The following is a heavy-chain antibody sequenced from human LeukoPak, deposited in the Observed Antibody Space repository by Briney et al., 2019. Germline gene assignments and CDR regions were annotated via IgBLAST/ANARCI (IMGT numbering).Heavy chain of an antibody. CDR1: GASVTSYY. V-gene: IGHV4-4*07. CDR3: AGASGLTETTFDFGV. CDR2: VDIRGRT. Sequence: SETLSLTCNVSGASVTSYYWSWIRQPAGKRLEWLGRVDIRGRTNHNPSLKSRVSISLDTSQNHFSLKLTSVTAADTAVYFCAGASGLTETTFDFGVWGQGALVTVSS. J-gene: IGHJ4*02. D-gene: IGHD4-17*01.